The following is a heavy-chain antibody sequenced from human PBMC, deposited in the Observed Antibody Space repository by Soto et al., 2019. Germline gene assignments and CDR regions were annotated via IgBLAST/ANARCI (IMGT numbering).Heavy chain of an antibody. J-gene: IGHJ4*02. V-gene: IGHV1-18*04. Sequence: ASVKVSCKASGYTFTSYGISWVRQAPGQGLEWMGWISAYNGNTNYAQKPQGRVTMTTDTSTSTAYMELRSLRSDDTAVYYCARAVNIVVVPAAIAYYFDYWGQGTLVTVSS. CDR2: ISAYNGNT. CDR1: GYTFTSYG. CDR3: ARAVNIVVVPAAIAYYFDY. D-gene: IGHD2-2*01.